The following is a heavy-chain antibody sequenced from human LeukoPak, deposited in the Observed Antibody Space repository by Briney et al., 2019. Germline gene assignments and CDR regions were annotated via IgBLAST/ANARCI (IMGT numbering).Heavy chain of an antibody. V-gene: IGHV3-48*01. Sequence: GSLRLSCAASGFTFSTFSMNWVRQAPGKGLEWVSYIGIGGNIYYADSVKGRFTISRDNAKNLLYLQMNSLRAEDTAVYYCAELGITMIGGVWGKGATVTISS. CDR1: GFTFSTFS. J-gene: IGHJ6*04. D-gene: IGHD3-10*02. CDR3: AELGITMIGGV. CDR2: IGIGGNI.